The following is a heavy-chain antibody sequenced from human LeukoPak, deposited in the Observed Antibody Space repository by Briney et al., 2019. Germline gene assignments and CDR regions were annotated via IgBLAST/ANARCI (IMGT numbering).Heavy chain of an antibody. CDR2: ISSSASTT. CDR3: ARDRSSSWPGGDFDY. CDR1: GFTFSDHY. V-gene: IGHV3-11*01. J-gene: IGHJ4*02. D-gene: IGHD6-13*01. Sequence: GGSLRLSCTASGFTFSDHYMSWIRQAPGKGLEWFSYISSSASTTYYADSVRGRFTISRDNAKNSLYLQMNSLRAEDTAVYYCARDRSSSWPGGDFDYWGLGALVTVSS.